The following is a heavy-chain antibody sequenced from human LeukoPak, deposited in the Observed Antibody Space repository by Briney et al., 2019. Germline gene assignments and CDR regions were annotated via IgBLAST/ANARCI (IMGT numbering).Heavy chain of an antibody. CDR3: ARVYGSSWYSEYDNWFDP. D-gene: IGHD6-13*01. V-gene: IGHV1-18*04. CDR1: GYTFTSYG. J-gene: IGHJ5*02. CDR2: ISAYNGNT. Sequence: ASVKVSCKASGYTFTSYGISWVRHAPGQGLEWMGWISAYNGNTNYAQKLQGRVTMTTDTSTSTAYMELRSLRSDDTAVYYCARVYGSSWYSEYDNWFDPWGQGTLVTVSS.